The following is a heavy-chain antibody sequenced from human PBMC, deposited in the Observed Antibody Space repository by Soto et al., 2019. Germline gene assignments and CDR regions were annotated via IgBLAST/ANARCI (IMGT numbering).Heavy chain of an antibody. D-gene: IGHD3-22*01. CDR2: INHSGST. CDR1: GGSFSGYY. J-gene: IGHJ4*02. V-gene: IGHV4-34*01. CDR3: AVLYYYDSSGYKGSY. Sequence: PSETLSLTCAVYGGSFSGYYWSWIRQPPGKGLGWIGEINHSGSTNYNPSLKSRVTISVDTSKNQFSLKLSSVTAADTAVYYCAVLYYYDSSGYKGSYWGQGTLVTVSS.